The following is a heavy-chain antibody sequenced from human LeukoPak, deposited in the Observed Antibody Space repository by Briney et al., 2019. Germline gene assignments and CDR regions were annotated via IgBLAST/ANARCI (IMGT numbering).Heavy chain of an antibody. D-gene: IGHD3-22*01. J-gene: IGHJ4*02. CDR1: GFTFSTYA. Sequence: PGGSLRLSCAASGFTFSTYAMHWVRQAPGKGLEYVSAISSDGGSTYYANSLRGRFTITRDNSKNTLFLQMDSLRTEDMAVYYCARAIHSSGYPPVDYWGQGTLVTVSS. CDR3: ARAIHSSGYPPVDY. V-gene: IGHV3-64*01. CDR2: ISSDGGST.